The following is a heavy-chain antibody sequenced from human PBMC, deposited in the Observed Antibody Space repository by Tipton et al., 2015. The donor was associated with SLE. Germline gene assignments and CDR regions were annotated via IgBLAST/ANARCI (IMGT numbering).Heavy chain of an antibody. Sequence: QLVQSGAEVKKPESSVKVSCKASGGTFGSYPISWVRQAPGQGFEWMGGIIPKFGTTNYAKKFQGRVSISADASTGTAYMEVTGLRSEDTAVYYCARDVSSMTSNWFDPWGQGTLVTVSS. J-gene: IGHJ5*02. V-gene: IGHV1-69*01. CDR1: GGTFGSYP. CDR3: ARDVSSMTSNWFDP. D-gene: IGHD6-19*01. CDR2: IIPKFGTT.